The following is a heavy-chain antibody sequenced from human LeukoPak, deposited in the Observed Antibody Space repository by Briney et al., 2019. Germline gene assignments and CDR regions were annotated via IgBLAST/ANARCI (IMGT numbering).Heavy chain of an antibody. CDR1: GYTFTGYY. V-gene: IGHV1-46*01. Sequence: GASVKVSCKASGYTFTGYYMHWVRQAPGQGLEWMGIINPSGGSTSYAQKFQGRVTMTRDMSTSTVYMELSSLRSEDTAVYYCARGMSGWYWVGLNYYYYYYMDVWGKGTTVTVSS. CDR3: ARGMSGWYWVGLNYYYYYYMDV. CDR2: INPSGGST. D-gene: IGHD6-19*01. J-gene: IGHJ6*03.